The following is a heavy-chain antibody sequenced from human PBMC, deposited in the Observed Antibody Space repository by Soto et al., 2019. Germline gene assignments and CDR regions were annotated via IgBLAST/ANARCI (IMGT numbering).Heavy chain of an antibody. CDR2: IIPLFRKT. CDR3: ARAPLSNGDPNIYFFYGLDV. CDR1: GDMFRNSA. J-gene: IGHJ6*02. Sequence: QVQLVQSGAEVKRPGSSVKVSCKASGDMFRNSAFTWVRQAPGQGLAWMGVIIPLFRKTNVAQNFQGRVTFTADESTSSLYMEASSLTSEDTAVYYCARAPLSNGDPNIYFFYGLDVWGQGTTITVSS. D-gene: IGHD3-10*01. V-gene: IGHV1-69*01.